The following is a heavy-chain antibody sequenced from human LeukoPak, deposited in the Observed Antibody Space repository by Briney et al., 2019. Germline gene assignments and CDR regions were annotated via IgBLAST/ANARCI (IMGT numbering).Heavy chain of an antibody. CDR3: ARGTGGYSDSWYDY. Sequence: GGSLTLSCAPSGLALRSTWMHWVRQAPGKGRVWVSGISCGTTSTAYVDSVTGRFNVSLDDAKNTLYLQMNSLRAEDTAVYYCARGTGGYSDSWYDYWGPGTLVTVSS. V-gene: IGHV3-74*03. J-gene: IGHJ4*02. CDR1: GLALRSTW. CDR2: ISCGTTST. D-gene: IGHD6-13*01.